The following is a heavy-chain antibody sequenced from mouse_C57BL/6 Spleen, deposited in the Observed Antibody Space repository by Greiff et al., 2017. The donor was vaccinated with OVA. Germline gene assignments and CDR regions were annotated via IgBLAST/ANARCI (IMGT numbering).Heavy chain of an antibody. D-gene: IGHD1-1*01. CDR2: IYPGSGNT. J-gene: IGHJ1*03. CDR1: GYTFTDYY. V-gene: IGHV1-76*01. Sequence: VKLMESGAELVRPGASVKLSCKASGYTFTDYYINWVKQRPGQGLEWIARIYPGSGNTYYNEKFKGKATLTAEKSSSTAYMQLSSLTSEDSAVYFCARGEAYYGSSEGYFDVWGTGTTVTVSS. CDR3: ARGEAYYGSSEGYFDV.